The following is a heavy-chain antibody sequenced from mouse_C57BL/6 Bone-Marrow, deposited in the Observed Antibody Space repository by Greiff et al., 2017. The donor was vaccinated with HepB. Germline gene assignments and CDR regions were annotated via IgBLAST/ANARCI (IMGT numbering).Heavy chain of an antibody. V-gene: IGHV5-17*01. CDR3: AMPGVAWFAY. CDR1: GFTFSDYG. Sequence: EVMLVESGGGLVKPGGSLKLSCAASGFTFSDYGMHWVRQAPEQGLEWVAYISSGSSTIYYADTVKGRFTISRDNAKNTLFLQMTRLRSEDTAMYYCAMPGVAWFAYWGQGTLVTVSA. CDR2: ISSGSSTI. J-gene: IGHJ3*01.